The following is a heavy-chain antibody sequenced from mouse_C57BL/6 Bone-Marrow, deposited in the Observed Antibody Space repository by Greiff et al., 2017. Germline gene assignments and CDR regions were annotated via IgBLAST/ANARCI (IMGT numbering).Heavy chain of an antibody. V-gene: IGHV1-69*01. CDR1: GYTFTSYW. CDR2: IDPSDSYT. CDR3: ARGRGDGGAY. J-gene: IGHJ3*01. Sequence: QVQLQQPGAELVMPGASVKLSCKASGYTFTSYWMHWVKQRPGQGLEWIGEIDPSDSYTNYNQKFTGKSTLTVDKSSSTAYMQLSSLTSVDTAVYYCARGRGDGGAYRGEETLVTVSA.